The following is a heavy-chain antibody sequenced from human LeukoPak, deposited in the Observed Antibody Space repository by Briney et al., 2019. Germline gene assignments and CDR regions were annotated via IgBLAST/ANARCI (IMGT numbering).Heavy chain of an antibody. J-gene: IGHJ4*02. CDR3: ARDQNEGYGDYFYYFDY. Sequence: HPGGSLRLSCAASGFTFSSYGMHWVRQAPGKGLEWVAVIWYDGSNNYYVDSVKGRFTISRDSSKNTLYLQMNSLRAEDTAVYYCARDQNEGYGDYFYYFDYWGQGTLVTVSS. V-gene: IGHV3-33*01. CDR1: GFTFSSYG. D-gene: IGHD4-17*01. CDR2: IWYDGSNN.